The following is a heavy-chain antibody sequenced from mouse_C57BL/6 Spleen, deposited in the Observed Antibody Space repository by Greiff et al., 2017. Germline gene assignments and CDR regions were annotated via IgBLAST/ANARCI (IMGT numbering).Heavy chain of an antibody. CDR3: VTVVAPYWYFDV. CDR1: GYTFTSYW. V-gene: IGHV1-64*01. J-gene: IGHJ1*03. CDR2: IHPNSGST. D-gene: IGHD1-1*01. Sequence: VQLQQPGAELVKPGASVKLSCKASGYTFTSYWMHWVKQRPGQGLEWIGMIHPNSGSTNYNEKFKSKATLTVDKSSSTAYMQLSSLTSEDSAVYFCVTVVAPYWYFDVWGTGTTVTVSS.